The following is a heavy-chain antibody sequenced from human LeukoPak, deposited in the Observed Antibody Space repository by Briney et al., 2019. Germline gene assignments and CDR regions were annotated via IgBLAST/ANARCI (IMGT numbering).Heavy chain of an antibody. CDR2: FDYEDGET. J-gene: IGHJ3*02. Sequence: ASVRVSCKVTGYTGIELWMHWVRQAPGKGLKWMGGFDYEDGETRYAQKFQGRVTMTEDTATDTAYLELSSLTSNDTAVYYCATHTISGVVTYAFQIWGRGTVVTVSS. V-gene: IGHV1-24*01. CDR3: ATHTISGVVTYAFQI. CDR1: GYTGIELW. D-gene: IGHD3-3*01.